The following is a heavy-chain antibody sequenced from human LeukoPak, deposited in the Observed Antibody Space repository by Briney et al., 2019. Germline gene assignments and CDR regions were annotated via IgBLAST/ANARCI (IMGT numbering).Heavy chain of an antibody. J-gene: IGHJ5*02. CDR2: IYYSGST. D-gene: IGHD3-22*01. CDR1: GGSISSGGYY. Sequence: SQTLSLTCTVSGGSISSGGYYWSWIRQHPGKGLEWIEYIYYSGSTYYNPSLKSRVTISVDTSKNQFSLKLSSVTAADTAVYYCARVRQGVVIPNWFDRWGQGTLVTVSS. V-gene: IGHV4-31*03. CDR3: ARVRQGVVIPNWFDR.